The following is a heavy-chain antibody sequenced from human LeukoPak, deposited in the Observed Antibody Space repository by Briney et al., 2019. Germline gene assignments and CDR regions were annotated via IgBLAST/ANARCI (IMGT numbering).Heavy chain of an antibody. V-gene: IGHV3-23*01. Sequence: GGSLRLSCAASGFTFGSYGMNWVRQAPGKGLEWVSLISGNGDNTYCADSVKGRFTISRDISKNTLFLQVNSLRAEDTAVYYCAKEPGFDYWGQGTLVTVSS. CDR2: ISGNGDNT. CDR1: GFTFGSYG. CDR3: AKEPGFDY. J-gene: IGHJ4*02.